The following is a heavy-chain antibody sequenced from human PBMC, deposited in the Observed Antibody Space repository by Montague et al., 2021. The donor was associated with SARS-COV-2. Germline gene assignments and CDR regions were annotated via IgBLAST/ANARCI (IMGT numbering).Heavy chain of an antibody. CDR2: IYYSGST. CDR3: PRLPYILPGYAYFDF. Sequence: SETLSLTCTVSGDSISNYYWSWIRRPPGKGLEWLGYIYYSGSTNXNPSLKSRVTISVDTSKNQFPLRLSSVTAADTAVYYCPRLPYILPGYAYFDFWGQGSLVVVSS. CDR1: GDSISNYY. V-gene: IGHV4-59*08. J-gene: IGHJ4*02. D-gene: IGHD3-9*01.